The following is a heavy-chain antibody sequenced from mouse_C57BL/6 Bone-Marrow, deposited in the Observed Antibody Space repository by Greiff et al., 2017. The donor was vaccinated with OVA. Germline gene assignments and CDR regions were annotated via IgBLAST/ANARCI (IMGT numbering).Heavy chain of an antibody. CDR1: GFSINSDCY. CDR2: TFYSGIT. D-gene: IGHD2-1*01. V-gene: IGHV3-3*01. CDR3: ARECPRYGNYGAYYAMDY. Sequence: EVQLQQSGPSLVRPSQTLSLTCTVTGFSINSDCYWIWIRQFPGNKLEYIGYTFYSGITYYNPSLESRTYITRDTSKNQFSLKLSSVTTEDTATYYCARECPRYGNYGAYYAMDYWGQGTSVTVSS. J-gene: IGHJ4*01.